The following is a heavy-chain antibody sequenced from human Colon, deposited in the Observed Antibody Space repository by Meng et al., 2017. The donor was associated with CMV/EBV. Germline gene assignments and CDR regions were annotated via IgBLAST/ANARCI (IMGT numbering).Heavy chain of an antibody. CDR2: IYWDDDN. D-gene: IGHD6-19*01. J-gene: IGHJ4*02. CDR1: GLSLRTPGVG. Sequence: TVKEFCTKLVKPPQTLPLSCTFSGLSLRTPGVGVHWIRQTAGKALEWLKLIYWDDDNQFRPSLKNRITITKDTYKNQVVLTMTNMDPVDRATYYCAHGRGWLTDYWGQGTLVTVSS. V-gene: IGHV2-5*02. CDR3: AHGRGWLTDY.